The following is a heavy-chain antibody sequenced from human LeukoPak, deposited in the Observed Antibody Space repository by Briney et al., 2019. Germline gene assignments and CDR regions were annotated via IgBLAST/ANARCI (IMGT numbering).Heavy chain of an antibody. V-gene: IGHV3-23*01. Sequence: GGSLRLSCAASGFSFSNYAMSWVRQAPGKGLEGVSVIGSSGGSTYYADSVKGRFTISRDNSKNTLYLQMNSLRVEDTAVYYCAKGRLWLPYFDYWGQGTLATVSS. CDR2: IGSSGGST. J-gene: IGHJ4*02. CDR1: GFSFSNYA. D-gene: IGHD3-10*01. CDR3: AKGRLWLPYFDY.